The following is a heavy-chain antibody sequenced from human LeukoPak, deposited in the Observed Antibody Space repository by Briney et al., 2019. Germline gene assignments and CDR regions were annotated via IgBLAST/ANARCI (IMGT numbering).Heavy chain of an antibody. J-gene: IGHJ5*02. V-gene: IGHV4-39*01. CDR1: GGSISSSSYY. D-gene: IGHD1-7*01. CDR2: IYYSGST. CDR3: ARAYNWNYSSNNWFDP. Sequence: SETLSLTCTVSGGSISSSSYYWGWIRQPPGKGLEWIGSIYYSGSTYYNPSLKSRVTISVDTSKNQFSLKLSSVTAADTAVYYCARAYNWNYSSNNWFDPWGQGTLVTVSS.